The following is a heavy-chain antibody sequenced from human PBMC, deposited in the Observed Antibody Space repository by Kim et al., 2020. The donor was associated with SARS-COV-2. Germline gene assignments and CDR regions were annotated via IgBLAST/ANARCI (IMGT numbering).Heavy chain of an antibody. V-gene: IGHV4-4*07. D-gene: IGHD3-16*02. CDR2: YTGERT. CDR3: ASALGH. J-gene: IGHJ4*02. Sequence: YTGERTNYNPSLQSRGTMSVDMSKNQFSLKLSSVTAADTAVYYCASALGHWGQGTLVTVSS.